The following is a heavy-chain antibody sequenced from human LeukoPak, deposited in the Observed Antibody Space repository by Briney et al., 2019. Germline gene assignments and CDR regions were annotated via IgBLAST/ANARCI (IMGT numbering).Heavy chain of an antibody. CDR3: ARGRYCSGGSCYSSFRASSYYYYYYGMDV. Sequence: SETLSLTCAVYGGSFSGYYWSWIRQPPGKGLEWIGEINHSGSTNYNPSLKSRVTISVDTSKNQFSLKLSSVIAADTAVYYCARGRYCSGGSCYSSFRASSYYYYYYGMDVWGQGTTVTVSS. CDR2: INHSGST. J-gene: IGHJ6*02. D-gene: IGHD2-15*01. CDR1: GGSFSGYY. V-gene: IGHV4-34*01.